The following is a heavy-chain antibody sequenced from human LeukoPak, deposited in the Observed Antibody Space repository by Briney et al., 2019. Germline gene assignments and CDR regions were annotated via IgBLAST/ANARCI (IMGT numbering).Heavy chain of an antibody. Sequence: PGGSLRLSCAASGFTFSSYSMNWVRQAPGKGLEWVSYISSSSSTIYYADSVKGRFTISRDNAKNSLYLQMNSLRAEDTAVYYCARVYSSSGSFYYYYYMDVWGKGTTVTVSS. D-gene: IGHD6-6*01. CDR1: GFTFSSYS. J-gene: IGHJ6*03. CDR2: ISSSSSTI. CDR3: ARVYSSSGSFYYYYYMDV. V-gene: IGHV3-48*01.